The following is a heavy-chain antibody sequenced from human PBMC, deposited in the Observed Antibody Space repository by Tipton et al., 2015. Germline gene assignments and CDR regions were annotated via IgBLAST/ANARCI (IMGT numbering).Heavy chain of an antibody. D-gene: IGHD6-6*01. Sequence: TLSLTCTVSGGPITSSAYYWGWIRQPPGKGLEWIGSVYFSGTTYYNPSLKSRVTISVDTSKNQFSLKLNSVTAADTAVYDCATGRSIAARPFDYGGQGTLVTVSS. CDR1: GGPITSSAYY. CDR2: VYFSGTT. CDR3: ATGRSIAARPFDY. V-gene: IGHV4-39*07. J-gene: IGHJ4*02.